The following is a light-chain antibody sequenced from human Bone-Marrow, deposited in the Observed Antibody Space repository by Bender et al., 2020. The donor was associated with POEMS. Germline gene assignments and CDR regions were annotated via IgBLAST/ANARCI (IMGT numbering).Light chain of an antibody. CDR1: SNDIGGYNY. CDR2: DVT. J-gene: IGLJ1*01. Sequence: QSALTQPASVSGSPGQSITISCTGTSNDIGGYNYVSWYQQYPGKVPKLMIYDVTNWPSGVSDRFSGSKSGNTASLTISGLQAEDEADYYCSSYTGSNTPYVFGSGTKVTVL. V-gene: IGLV2-14*03. CDR3: SSYTGSNTPYV.